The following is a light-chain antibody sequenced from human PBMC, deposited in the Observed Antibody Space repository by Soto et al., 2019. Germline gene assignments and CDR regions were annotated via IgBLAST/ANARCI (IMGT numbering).Light chain of an antibody. Sequence: IVLTQSPGTLSLYPGERATLSCRASQSVRRSYLAWYQQKPGQATRLIIYGASSRATGIPDRCSGSGAGTDFPITILRLDPEDFAGYYCQQYGSSRWTFGQATKVEIK. CDR1: QSVRRSY. CDR2: GAS. J-gene: IGKJ1*01. V-gene: IGKV3-20*01. CDR3: QQYGSSRWT.